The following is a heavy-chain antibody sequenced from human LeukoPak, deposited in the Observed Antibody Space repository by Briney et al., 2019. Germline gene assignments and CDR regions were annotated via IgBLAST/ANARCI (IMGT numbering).Heavy chain of an antibody. CDR3: ATETNGRHYDY. CDR2: IGPTGFDR. D-gene: IGHD1-14*01. CDR1: GLTFSTSG. Sequence: PGGSLRLSCTTSGLTFSTSGFNWVRQAPGKGLEWVASIGPTGFDRYHADSIKGRFTITRDNANNFLYLQMDSLRAEDTAVYYCATETNGRHYDYWGQGTLLTVSS. V-gene: IGHV3-21*06. J-gene: IGHJ4*02.